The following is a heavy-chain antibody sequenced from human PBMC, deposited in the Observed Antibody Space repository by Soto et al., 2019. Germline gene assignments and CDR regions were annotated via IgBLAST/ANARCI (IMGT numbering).Heavy chain of an antibody. J-gene: IGHJ5*02. CDR3: ARESGDWPLNWFDP. D-gene: IGHD2-21*02. CDR1: GFNFSNHW. CDR2: ITSDGKSK. V-gene: IGHV3-74*01. Sequence: PGGSLRLSCAASGFNFSNHWMHWVRQRPAEGLVWVSRITSDGKSKAYAESVKGRFAISRDNAKNTLYLQMNGLTAEDTAVYYCARESGDWPLNWFDPWGHGTLVTVS.